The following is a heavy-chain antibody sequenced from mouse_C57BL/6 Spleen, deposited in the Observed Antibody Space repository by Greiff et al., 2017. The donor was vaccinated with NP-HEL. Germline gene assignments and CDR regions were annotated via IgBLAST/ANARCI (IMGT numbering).Heavy chain of an antibody. CDR3: ARGGNYNWYFDV. J-gene: IGHJ1*03. V-gene: IGHV5-4*01. CDR1: GFTFSSYA. Sequence: DVHLVESGGGLVKPGGSLKLSCAASGFTFSSYAMSWVRQTPEKRLEWVATISDGGSYTYYPDNVKGRFTISRDNAKNNLYLQMSHLKSEDTAMYYCARGGNYNWYFDVWGTGTTVTVSS. CDR2: ISDGGSYT. D-gene: IGHD2-1*01.